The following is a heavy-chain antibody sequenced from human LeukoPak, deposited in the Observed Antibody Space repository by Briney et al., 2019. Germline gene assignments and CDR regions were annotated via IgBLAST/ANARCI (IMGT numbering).Heavy chain of an antibody. J-gene: IGHJ4*02. CDR1: GFTFDDYA. V-gene: IGHV3-43D*03. CDR2: INWDGYST. D-gene: IGHD3-10*01. CDR3: ARDFGHRVAFFDS. Sequence: GGSLRLSCAASGFTFDDYAMHWVRQAPGKGLEWVSLINWDGYSTYYADSVKGRFTISRDNNKNSLYLQMNGLRADDTALYYCARDFGHRVAFFDSWGPGTLVTVSS.